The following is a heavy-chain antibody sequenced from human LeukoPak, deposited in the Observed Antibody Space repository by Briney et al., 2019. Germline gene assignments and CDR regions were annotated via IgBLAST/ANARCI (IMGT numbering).Heavy chain of an antibody. V-gene: IGHV4-59*01. Sequence: SETLSLTCSVSGASIRDYYWTWIRQHPGKRLQWIGSISHSGSTKYNPSLNSRVSISIDTSRDQFSLKLRSVTAADTAVYYCAREPRYYRDSYYSYMDVWGKGTTVTVSS. CDR3: AREPRYYRDSYYSYMDV. J-gene: IGHJ6*03. D-gene: IGHD3-22*01. CDR2: ISHSGST. CDR1: GASIRDYY.